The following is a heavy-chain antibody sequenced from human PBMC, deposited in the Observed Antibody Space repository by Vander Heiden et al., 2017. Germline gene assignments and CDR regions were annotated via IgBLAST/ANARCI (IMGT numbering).Heavy chain of an antibody. V-gene: IGHV4-31*03. CDR3: ARSGGWDYFDH. CDR2: IFESGKT. J-gene: IGHJ4*02. D-gene: IGHD3-16*01. Sequence: QVHLQESGPGLVMPPQTLSLTCSVSGGSISSGGYYWNWIRQHTGKGLEWIGSIFESGKTYYSPSLKNRMSISLDTSESQFSLKLTYLTAADTAVYYCARSGGWDYFDHWGQGTLVIVSS. CDR1: GGSISSGGYY.